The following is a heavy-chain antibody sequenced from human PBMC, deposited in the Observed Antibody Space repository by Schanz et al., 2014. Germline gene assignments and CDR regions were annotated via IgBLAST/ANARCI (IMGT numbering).Heavy chain of an antibody. CDR3: ARDSHRRVAGPGY. Sequence: QVQLVQSGSELTRPGASVKVSCKASGYTFTTYTMNWVRQAPGQGLEWMGWINPSSGGTNYAQKFQGSVTMTRDTSISTAYMELNRWTSDDTAVYYCARDSHRRVAGPGYWGQGTLVTVSS. CDR1: GYTFTTYT. CDR2: INPSSGGT. V-gene: IGHV1-2*02. J-gene: IGHJ4*02.